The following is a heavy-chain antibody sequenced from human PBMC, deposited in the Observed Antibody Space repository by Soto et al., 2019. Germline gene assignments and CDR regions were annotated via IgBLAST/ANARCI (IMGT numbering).Heavy chain of an antibody. V-gene: IGHV4-4*02. CDR2: IYHSGST. CDR3: ARRSGSYYFDY. D-gene: IGHD1-26*01. CDR1: CGSISSSNW. Sequence: SETLSLTCAVSCGSISSSNWFSWVRQPPGKVLEWIGEIYHSGSTNYNPSLKSRVTISVDKSKNQFSLKLSSVTAAGTAVYYCARRSGSYYFDYWGQGTLVTVS. J-gene: IGHJ4*02.